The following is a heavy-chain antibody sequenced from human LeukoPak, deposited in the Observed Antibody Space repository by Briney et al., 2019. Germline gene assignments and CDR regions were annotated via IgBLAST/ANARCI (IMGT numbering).Heavy chain of an antibody. D-gene: IGHD3-9*01. V-gene: IGHV3-48*04. CDR3: ARASYDVLTG. J-gene: IGHJ4*02. CDR2: ISSSGDTI. CDR1: RFTFSSYG. Sequence: AGGSLRLSCAASRFTFSSYGMNWVRQAPGKGLEWIAYISSSGDTIYYADSVKGRFTISRDNAKNSLYLQMNTLRAEDTAVYYCARASYDVLTGWGQGTLVAVSS.